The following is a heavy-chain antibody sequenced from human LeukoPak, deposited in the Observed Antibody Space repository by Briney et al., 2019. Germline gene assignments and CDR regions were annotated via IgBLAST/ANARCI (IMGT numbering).Heavy chain of an antibody. J-gene: IGHJ4*02. D-gene: IGHD3-10*02. CDR2: IYYTGNT. CDR3: ARGGTLFTYFDS. CDR1: GGSTSDYY. V-gene: IGHV4-4*07. Sequence: SETLSLTGSVSGGSTSDYYWNWIRQPAGQGLEWLGRIYYTGNTAYNPSLESRLTMSLDTAKNQFSLKVTSVTAADTAVYYCARGGTLFTYFDSWGQGTLVTVSS.